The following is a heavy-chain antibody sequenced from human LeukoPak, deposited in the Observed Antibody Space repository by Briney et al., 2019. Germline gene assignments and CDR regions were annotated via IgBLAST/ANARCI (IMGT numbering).Heavy chain of an antibody. CDR2: INHSGST. CDR1: GGSFSGYY. CDR3: ARPSHYCSSTSCYRYYYYGMDV. D-gene: IGHD2-2*01. Sequence: KPSETLSLTCAVYGGSFSGYYWSWIRLPPGKGLEWIGEINHSGSTNYNPSLKSRVTISVDTSKNQFSLKLSSVTAADTAVYYCARPSHYCSSTSCYRYYYYGMDVWGQGTTVTVSS. J-gene: IGHJ6*02. V-gene: IGHV4-34*01.